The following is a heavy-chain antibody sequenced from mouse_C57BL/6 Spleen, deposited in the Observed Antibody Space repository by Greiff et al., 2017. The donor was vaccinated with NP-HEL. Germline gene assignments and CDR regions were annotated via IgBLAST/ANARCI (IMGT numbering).Heavy chain of an antibody. CDR3: ARGDDYAWFAY. J-gene: IGHJ3*01. V-gene: IGHV1-72*01. Sequence: VQLQQPGAELVKPGASVKLSCKASGYTFTSYWMHWVKQRPGRGLEWIGRIYPNSGGTKYNEKFKSKATLTVDKPSSPAYMQLSSLTSEDSAVYYCARGDDYAWFAYWGQGTLVTVSA. CDR1: GYTFTSYW. CDR2: IYPNSGGT. D-gene: IGHD2-4*01.